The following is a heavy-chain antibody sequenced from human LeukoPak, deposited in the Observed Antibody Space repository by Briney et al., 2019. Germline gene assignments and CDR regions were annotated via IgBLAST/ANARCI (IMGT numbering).Heavy chain of an antibody. CDR1: GGSISSSNW. D-gene: IGHD3-3*01. J-gene: IGHJ4*02. V-gene: IGHV4-4*02. CDR2: IYHSGST. Sequence: SETLSLTCAVSGGSISSSNWWSWVRQPPGKGLEWIGEIYHSGSTNYNPSLKSRVTISVDKSKNQFSLKLSSVTAADTAVYFCARDKGGMVPFDYWGQGTLVTVSS. CDR3: ARDKGGMVPFDY.